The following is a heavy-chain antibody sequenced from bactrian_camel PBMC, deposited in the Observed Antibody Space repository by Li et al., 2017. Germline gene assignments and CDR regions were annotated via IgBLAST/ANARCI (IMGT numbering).Heavy chain of an antibody. J-gene: IGHJ6*01. CDR2: IDSDGDT. V-gene: IGHV3S26*01. D-gene: IGHD7*01. CDR1: GYSHSRYC. CDR3: AADLPCGGWPGLISFDRSFSS. Sequence: HVQLVESGGGSVQAGGSLRLSCAVSGYSHSRYCMGWIRQAPGKEREAVAAIDSDGDTRYADSVKGRFTISMDKPKNTLYLQMNSLKPDDTAIYYCAADLPCGGWPGLISFDRSFSSWGQGTQVTVS.